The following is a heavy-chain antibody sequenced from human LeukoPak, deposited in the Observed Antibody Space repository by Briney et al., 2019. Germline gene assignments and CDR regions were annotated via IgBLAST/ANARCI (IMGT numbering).Heavy chain of an antibody. D-gene: IGHD3-10*01. CDR2: ISYDGSNK. V-gene: IGHV3-30*03. CDR1: GFTFSSYG. Sequence: RSLRLSCAASGFTFSSYGMHWVRQAPGKGLEWVAVISYDGSNKYYADSVKGRFTISRDNSKNTLYLQMNSLRAEDTAVYYCAIYGSGEIDYWGQGTLVTVSS. J-gene: IGHJ4*02. CDR3: AIYGSGEIDY.